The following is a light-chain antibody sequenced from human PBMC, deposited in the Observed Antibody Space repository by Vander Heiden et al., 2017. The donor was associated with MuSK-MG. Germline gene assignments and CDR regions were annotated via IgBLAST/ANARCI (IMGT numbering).Light chain of an antibody. CDR3: QQYYSTPFT. J-gene: IGKJ3*01. CDR2: WAS. CDR1: QSVLYSSNNKNY. Sequence: DIDMTQTPDSLAVSLGERATINCKSSQSVLYSSNNKNYLAWYQQKPGQPPKLLIYWASTRESGVPDRFSGSGSGTDFTLTISSLQAEDVAVYYCQQYYSTPFTFGHGTKVDIK. V-gene: IGKV4-1*01.